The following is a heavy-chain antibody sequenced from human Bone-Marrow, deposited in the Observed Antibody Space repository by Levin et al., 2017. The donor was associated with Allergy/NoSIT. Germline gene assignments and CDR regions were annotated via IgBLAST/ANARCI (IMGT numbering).Heavy chain of an antibody. V-gene: IGHV3-7*04. D-gene: IGHD3-16*01. CDR2: IKQDGSEK. CDR3: ARDWGWSRDY. J-gene: IGHJ4*02. CDR1: GFTFSNYW. Sequence: GGSLRLSCAVSGFTFSNYWMHWVRQAPGKGLEWVADIKQDGSEKYYVDSVKGRFTISRDNAKNSLYLQMNSLTAEDTAMYYCARDWGWSRDYRGQGTLVTVSS.